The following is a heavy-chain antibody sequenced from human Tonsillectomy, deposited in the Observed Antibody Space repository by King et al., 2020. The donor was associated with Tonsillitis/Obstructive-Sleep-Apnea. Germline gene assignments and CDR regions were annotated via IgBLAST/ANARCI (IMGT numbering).Heavy chain of an antibody. CDR1: GFTFSSYE. D-gene: IGHD4/OR15-4a*01. CDR2: ISRSDNTI. V-gene: IGHV3-48*03. J-gene: IGHJ6*02. CDR3: ARRVPYYGMDV. Sequence: VQLVESGGGLVQPGGSLRLSCVTSGFTFSSYEMNWVRQAPGKGLEWVSYISRSDNTIHEADSVKGRFTISRDNAKNSVFLQMNSLRVEDTAVYYCARRVPYYGMDVWGQGTTVTVSS.